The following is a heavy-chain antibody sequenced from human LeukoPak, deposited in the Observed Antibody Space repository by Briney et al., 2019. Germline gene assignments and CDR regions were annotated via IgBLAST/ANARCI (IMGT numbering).Heavy chain of an antibody. CDR2: INPSGGST. Sequence: ASVKVSCKASGYTFTSYYMHWVRQAPGQGLEWMGVINPSGGSTSYAQKFQGRVTMTRDTSASTVYKELSSLRSEDTAMYYCARDARYDSSGSDAFDIWGQGTMVTVSS. CDR1: GYTFTSYY. CDR3: ARDARYDSSGSDAFDI. V-gene: IGHV1-46*01. D-gene: IGHD3-22*01. J-gene: IGHJ3*02.